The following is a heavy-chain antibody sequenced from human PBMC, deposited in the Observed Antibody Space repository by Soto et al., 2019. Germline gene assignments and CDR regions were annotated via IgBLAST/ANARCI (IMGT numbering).Heavy chain of an antibody. CDR2: IIPIFGTA. D-gene: IGHD3-10*01. Sequence: SVKVSCKASGGTFSSYAISWVRQAPGQGLEWMGGIIPIFGTANYAQKFQGRVTITADESTSTAYMELSSLRSEDTAVYYCARSTVAMVRGVTYNWFDPWGQGTLVTVSS. CDR3: ARSTVAMVRGVTYNWFDP. V-gene: IGHV1-69*13. J-gene: IGHJ5*02. CDR1: GGTFSSYA.